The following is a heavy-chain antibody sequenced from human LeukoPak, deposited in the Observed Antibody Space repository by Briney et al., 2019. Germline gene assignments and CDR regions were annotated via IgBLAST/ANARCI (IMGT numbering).Heavy chain of an antibody. D-gene: IGHD3-10*01. CDR1: GFTFSDYY. Sequence: GGSLRLSCAASGFTFSDYYLSWIRQAPGKGLEWVSYISSSGSTIYYAVSVKGRFTISRDKAKNSLYLQMNSLRAEDTAVYYCARERRGGGAFDIWGQGTVVTVSS. CDR2: ISSSGSTI. CDR3: ARERRGGGAFDI. V-gene: IGHV3-11*01. J-gene: IGHJ3*02.